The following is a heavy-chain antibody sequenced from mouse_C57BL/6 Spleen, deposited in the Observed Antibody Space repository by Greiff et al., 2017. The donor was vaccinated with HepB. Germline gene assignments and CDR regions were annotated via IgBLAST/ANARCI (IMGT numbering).Heavy chain of an antibody. V-gene: IGHV1-50*01. Sequence: QVQLQHPGAELVKPGASVKLSCKASGYTFTSYWMQWVKQRPGQGLEWIGEIDPSDSYTNYNQKFKGKATLTVDTSSSTAYMQLSSLTSEDSAVYYCASNFYFDYWGQGTTLTVSS. D-gene: IGHD1-3*01. CDR2: IDPSDSYT. CDR1: GYTFTSYW. J-gene: IGHJ2*01. CDR3: ASNFYFDY.